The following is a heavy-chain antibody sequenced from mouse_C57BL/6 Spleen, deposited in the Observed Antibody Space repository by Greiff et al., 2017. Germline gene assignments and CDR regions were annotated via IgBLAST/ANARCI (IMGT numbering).Heavy chain of an antibody. CDR2: INPNNGGT. J-gene: IGHJ3*01. CDR3: VQIYYYGSSFFAY. Sequence: EVQLQESGPELVKPGASVTMSCKASGYTFTDYNMHWVKQSHGKSLEWIGYINPNNGGTSYNQKFKGKATLTVNKSSSTAYMELRSLTAEDSAVYYCVQIYYYGSSFFAYWGQGTLVTVSA. V-gene: IGHV1-22*01. D-gene: IGHD1-1*01. CDR1: GYTFTDYN.